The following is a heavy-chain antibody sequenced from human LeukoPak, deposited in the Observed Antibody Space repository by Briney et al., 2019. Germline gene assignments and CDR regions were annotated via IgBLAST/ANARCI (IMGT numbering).Heavy chain of an antibody. CDR3: AREANQLLYGGGVDY. J-gene: IGHJ4*02. D-gene: IGHD2-2*02. V-gene: IGHV4-39*07. CDR2: IYYSGST. CDR1: GGSISSSSYY. Sequence: SETLSLTCTVSGGSISSSSYYWGWIRQPPGKGLEWIGSIYYSGSTYYNPSLKSRVTISVDTSKNQFSLKLSSVTAADTAVYYCAREANQLLYGGGVDYWGQGTLVTVSS.